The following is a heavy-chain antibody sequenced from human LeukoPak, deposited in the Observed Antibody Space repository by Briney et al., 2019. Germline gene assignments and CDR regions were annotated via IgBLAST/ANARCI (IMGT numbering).Heavy chain of an antibody. CDR3: TRGHWVLDC. CDR2: IHHSGST. J-gene: IGHJ4*02. Sequence: SETLSLTRSVSGASITDYYWGWMRQSPGKGLEWVGYIHHSGSTDHNSSLKSRVTISLDRSRNQFSLKVNSVTAEDTAIYYCTRGHWVLDCWSQGNLFTVS. D-gene: IGHD7-27*01. CDR1: GASITDYY. V-gene: IGHV4-59*12.